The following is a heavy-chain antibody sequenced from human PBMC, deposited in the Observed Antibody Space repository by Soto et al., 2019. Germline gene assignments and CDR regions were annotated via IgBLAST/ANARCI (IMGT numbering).Heavy chain of an antibody. D-gene: IGHD4-17*01. Sequence: ASVKVSCTASGYTFTSYDINWVRQATGQGLEWMGWMNPNSGNTGYAQTFQGRFTISRDNAKTSLYLQMNSLRAEDTAVYYCARVASLTVTTFYYYYYGMDVWGQGTTVTVSS. V-gene: IGHV1-8*01. CDR1: GYTFTSYD. CDR2: MNPNSGNT. CDR3: ARVASLTVTTFYYYYYGMDV. J-gene: IGHJ6*02.